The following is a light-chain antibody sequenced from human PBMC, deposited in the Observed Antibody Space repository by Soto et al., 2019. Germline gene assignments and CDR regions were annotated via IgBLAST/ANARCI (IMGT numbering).Light chain of an antibody. J-gene: IGLJ2*01. CDR3: CSYAGSRKV. Sequence: QSVLTQPASVSGSPGQSITISCTGTSSDVGSYNLVSWYQQHPGKAPKLMIYEGSKRPSGVSNRFSGSKSGNTASLTISGLLAEDEADYYCCSYAGSRKVFGGGTKVTVL. V-gene: IGLV2-23*01. CDR2: EGS. CDR1: SSDVGSYNL.